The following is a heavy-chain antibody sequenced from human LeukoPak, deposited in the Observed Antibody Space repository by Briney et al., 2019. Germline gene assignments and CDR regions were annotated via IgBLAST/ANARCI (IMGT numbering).Heavy chain of an antibody. V-gene: IGHV4-34*01. Sequence: SETLSLTCAVYGGSFSGYYWSWIREPPGKGLEWMGEINHSGSTNYNPSLKSRVTISVDTSKNHFSLRLSSVTAADTAVYYCARSPSGGGKDAFDIWGQGTMVTVSS. CDR2: INHSGST. CDR1: GGSFSGYY. D-gene: IGHD2-2*01. J-gene: IGHJ3*02. CDR3: ARSPSGGGKDAFDI.